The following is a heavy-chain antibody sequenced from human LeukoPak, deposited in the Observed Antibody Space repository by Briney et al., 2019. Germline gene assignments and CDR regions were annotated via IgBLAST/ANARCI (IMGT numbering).Heavy chain of an antibody. CDR1: GGSISSGSYY. D-gene: IGHD3-22*01. CDR3: ARDYYDPHFYYYYYMDV. J-gene: IGHJ6*03. V-gene: IGHV4-61*02. Sequence: PSETLSLTCTVSGGSISSGSYYWSWIRQPAGKGLEWIGRIYTSGSTNYNPSLKSRVTISVDTSKNQLSLKLSSVTAADTAVYYCARDYYDPHFYYYYYMDVWGKGTTVTVSS. CDR2: IYTSGST.